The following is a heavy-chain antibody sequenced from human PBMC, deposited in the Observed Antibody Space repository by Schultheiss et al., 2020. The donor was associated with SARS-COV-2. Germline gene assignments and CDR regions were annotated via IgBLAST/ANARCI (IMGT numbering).Heavy chain of an antibody. CDR3: ARDILRHYYGSGSPRYYYYGMDV. V-gene: IGHV3-30-3*01. CDR1: GFTFSSYA. J-gene: IGHJ6*02. CDR2: ISYDGSNK. Sequence: GGSLRLSCAASGFTFSSYAMHWVRQAPGKGLEWVAVISYDGSNKYYADSVKGRFTISRDNTNNSLYLLMNSLRADDTAIYYCARDILRHYYGSGSPRYYYYGMDVWGQGTTVTVSS. D-gene: IGHD3-10*01.